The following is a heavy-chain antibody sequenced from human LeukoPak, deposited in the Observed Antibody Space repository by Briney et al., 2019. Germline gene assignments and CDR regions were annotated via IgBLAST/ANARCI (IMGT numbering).Heavy chain of an antibody. CDR1: GGSISSGGYY. CDR2: IYYSGST. J-gene: IGHJ3*02. Sequence: SQTLSLTCTVSGGSISSGGYYWSWIRQHPGKGLEWIGYIYYSGSTYYNPSLKSRVTISVDPSKNQFSLKLSSVTAADTAVYYCAREPSLGGVYCSSTSCSGAFDIWGQGTMVTVSS. CDR3: AREPSLGGVYCSSTSCSGAFDI. D-gene: IGHD2-2*01. V-gene: IGHV4-31*03.